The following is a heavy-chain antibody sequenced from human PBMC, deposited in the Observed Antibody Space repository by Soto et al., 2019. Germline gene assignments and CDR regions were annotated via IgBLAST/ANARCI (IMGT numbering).Heavy chain of an antibody. D-gene: IGHD6-13*01. J-gene: IGHJ6*02. CDR1: GFTFSSYG. CDR2: ISYDGSYK. CDR3: ATGTAGYYYGVDV. V-gene: IGHV3-30*03. Sequence: QVQLVESGGGVVQPGRSLRLSCAASGFTFSSYGMHWVRQAPGKGLEWVAVISYDGSYKYYADSVKGRFTISRDNSNNTLYLLMNSLRAEDTAVYHCATGTAGYYYGVDVWGQGTTVTVSS.